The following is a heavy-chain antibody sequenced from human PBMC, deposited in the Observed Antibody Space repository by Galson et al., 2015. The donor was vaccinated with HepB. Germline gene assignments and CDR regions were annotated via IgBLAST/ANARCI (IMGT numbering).Heavy chain of an antibody. V-gene: IGHV3-30*04. CDR3: ARPGYCSSTSCRYYYYAMDV. D-gene: IGHD2-2*01. Sequence: SLRLSCAASGFTFSSYAMHRVRQAPGEGLEWVAVISYDGSNKYYADSVKGRFTISRDNSKNTLYLQMNTLRAEDTAVYYCARPGYCSSTSCRYYYYAMDVWGQGTTVTVSS. CDR2: ISYDGSNK. J-gene: IGHJ6*02. CDR1: GFTFSSYA.